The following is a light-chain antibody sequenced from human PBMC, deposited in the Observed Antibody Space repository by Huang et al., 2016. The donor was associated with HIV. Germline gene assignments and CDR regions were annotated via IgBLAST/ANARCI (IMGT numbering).Light chain of an antibody. Sequence: EIVLTQSPGTLSLSPGERATLSCRASQSVSSSYLAWYQQNPGQAPRLLIYGASSRATGIPDRFSGSGSGTDFTLTISRLEPEDFAVYYCQQYDSSPPAMYTFGQGTKLEIK. CDR1: QSVSSSY. V-gene: IGKV3-20*01. CDR3: QQYDSSPPAMYT. J-gene: IGKJ2*01. CDR2: GAS.